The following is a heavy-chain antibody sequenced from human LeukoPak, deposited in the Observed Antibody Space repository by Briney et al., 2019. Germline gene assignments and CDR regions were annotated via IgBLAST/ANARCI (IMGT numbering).Heavy chain of an antibody. CDR2: ITTSDGNT. V-gene: IGHV3-23*01. D-gene: IGHD7-27*01. CDR3: AKDGGLWVSAHWGDS. J-gene: IGHJ4*02. Sequence: PGGSLRLSCAASTFTFSNYWMSWVRQAPGKGLEWVSTITTSDGNTYYADSVKGRFTVSRDNSKNTLFLQMNSLRAEDTAVYYCAKDGGLWVSAHWGDSWGRGTLVTVSS. CDR1: TFTFSNYW.